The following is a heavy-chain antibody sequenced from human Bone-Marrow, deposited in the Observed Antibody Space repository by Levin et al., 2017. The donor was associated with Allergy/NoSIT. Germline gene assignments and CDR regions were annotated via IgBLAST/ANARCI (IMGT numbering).Heavy chain of an antibody. CDR2: IYWNDVK. CDR3: AHQAQFSSYDVGRAGSNFDC. J-gene: IGHJ4*02. Sequence: SGPTLVKPTQTLTLTCTFSGFSLSTSGVGVGWLRQPPGKALEWLAVIYWNDVKRYSPSLKSRLTITGDTSKNQVVLTMTDMDPGDTGTYYCAHQAQFSSYDVGRAGSNFDCWGQGTLVTVSS. D-gene: IGHD5-12*01. CDR1: GFSLSTSGVG. V-gene: IGHV2-5*01.